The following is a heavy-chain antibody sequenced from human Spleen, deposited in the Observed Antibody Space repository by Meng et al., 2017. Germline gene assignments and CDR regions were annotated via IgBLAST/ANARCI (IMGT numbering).Heavy chain of an antibody. J-gene: IGHJ4*02. CDR2: ISSSSSYI. Sequence: GESLKISCAASGFTFSSYAMHWVRQAPGKGLEWVSSISSSSSYIYYADSVKGRFTISRDNAKNSLYLQMNTLRAEDTAFYYCARDAGYYFDSWGQGTLVTVSS. D-gene: IGHD2-8*01. CDR1: GFTFSSYA. V-gene: IGHV3-21*04. CDR3: ARDAGYYFDS.